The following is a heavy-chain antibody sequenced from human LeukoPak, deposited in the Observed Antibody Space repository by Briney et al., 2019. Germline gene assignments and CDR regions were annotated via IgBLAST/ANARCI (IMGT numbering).Heavy chain of an antibody. V-gene: IGHV3-11*04. D-gene: IGHD3-22*01. Sequence: GGSLRLSCAASGFTFSDYYMSWIRQAPGKGLEWVSYISSSGSTIYYADSVKGRFTISRDNSKNTLYLQMNSLRAEDTAVYYCAKDNYDSSGYYYGYFQHWGQGTLVTVSS. CDR1: GFTFSDYY. J-gene: IGHJ1*01. CDR3: AKDNYDSSGYYYGYFQH. CDR2: ISSSGSTI.